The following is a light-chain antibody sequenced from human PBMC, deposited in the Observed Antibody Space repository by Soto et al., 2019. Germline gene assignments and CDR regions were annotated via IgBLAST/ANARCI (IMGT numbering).Light chain of an antibody. CDR2: GAS. Sequence: EIVLTQSPGTLSLSPGERATLSCRASQSVSSNYLARYQQKPGQAPRLLIYGASNRATGIPDRFSGSGSGTGFTLTISRLEPEDFAVYFCQQYGSSPPFTFGQGTKVEIK. J-gene: IGKJ2*01. CDR3: QQYGSSPPFT. CDR1: QSVSSNY. V-gene: IGKV3-20*01.